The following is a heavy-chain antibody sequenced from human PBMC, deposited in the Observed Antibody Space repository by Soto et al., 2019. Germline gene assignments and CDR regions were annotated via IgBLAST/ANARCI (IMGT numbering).Heavy chain of an antibody. CDR3: RGLQVRGPDPQAYTSTGRAV. CDR2: IYYSGST. D-gene: IGHD1-26*01. J-gene: IGHJ6*02. CDR1: GGSISSYY. V-gene: IGHV4-59*01. Sequence: QVQLQESGPGLVKPSETLSLTCTVSGGSISSYYWSWIRQPPGKGLEWIGYIYYSGSTNYNPSLKGRATIPEARPKTQFPLRLASVTAAARAVYSGRGLQVRGPDPQAYTSTGRAVGGQGTRVPFSS.